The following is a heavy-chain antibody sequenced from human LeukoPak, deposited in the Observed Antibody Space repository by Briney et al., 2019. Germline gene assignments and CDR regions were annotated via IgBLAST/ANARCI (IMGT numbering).Heavy chain of an antibody. D-gene: IGHD3-9*01. V-gene: IGHV1-2*02. CDR2: INPNSGGT. CDR3: AREGGAIRHYDILTGYYSDFDY. J-gene: IGHJ4*02. CDR1: GYTFTGYY. Sequence: ASVKVSCKASGYTFTGYYMHWVRQAPGQGLEWMGWINPNSGGTNYAQKFQGRVTMTRDTSISTAYMELSRLRSDDTAVYYCAREGGAIRHYDILTGYYSDFDYWGQGTLVTVSS.